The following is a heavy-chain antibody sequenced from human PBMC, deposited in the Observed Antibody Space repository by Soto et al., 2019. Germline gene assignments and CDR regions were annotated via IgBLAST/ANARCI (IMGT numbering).Heavy chain of an antibody. CDR2: ICYSGST. CDR1: GGSISSGGYY. CDR3: ARLRGTYSGYDLARPFFDY. V-gene: IGHV4-61*08. Sequence: SETLSLTCTVSGGSISSGGYYWIWIRQHPGKGLEWIGYICYSGSTSYNPSLKSRVTVSVDTSKNQFSLNLGSVTAADTAVYYCARLRGTYSGYDLARPFFDYWGQGTLVTVSS. J-gene: IGHJ4*02. D-gene: IGHD5-12*01.